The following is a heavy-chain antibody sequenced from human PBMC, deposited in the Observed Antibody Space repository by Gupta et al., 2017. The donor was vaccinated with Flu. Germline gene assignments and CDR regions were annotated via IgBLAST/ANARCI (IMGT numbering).Heavy chain of an antibody. CDR2: INHSGGT. Sequence: QVQLQQWGAALLQPSETLSLTCAVYGGSFSGYYWSWIRQHPGKGLEWIGEINHSGGTNYNPSLKSRVTISLDTSKNQFSLNLGSVTAADTAVYYCARDLDYSDNSVDAFDIWGQGTMVIVSS. CDR3: ARDLDYSDNSVDAFDI. CDR1: GGSFSGYY. D-gene: IGHD3-22*01. V-gene: IGHV4-34*01. J-gene: IGHJ3*02.